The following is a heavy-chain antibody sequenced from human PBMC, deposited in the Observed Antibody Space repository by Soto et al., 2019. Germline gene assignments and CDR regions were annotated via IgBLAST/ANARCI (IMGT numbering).Heavy chain of an antibody. CDR2: ISTQNNNK. CDR3: ARVSASVVVIPDFGMDV. D-gene: IGHD2-2*01. CDR1: VYSFFSHG. Sequence: QVQLVQSGAEVKKPGASVKVSCRATVYSFFSHGITWVRQTPGQGLEWVGWISTQNNNKKCADKFQGRISMTTDTPTSTVYMALRSLRSDDTAIYYCARVSASVVVIPDFGMDVWCQGTTVTVSS. V-gene: IGHV1-18*04. J-gene: IGHJ6*02.